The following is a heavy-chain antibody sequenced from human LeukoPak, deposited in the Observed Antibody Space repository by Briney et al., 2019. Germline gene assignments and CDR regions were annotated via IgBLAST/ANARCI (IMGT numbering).Heavy chain of an antibody. CDR1: GFTFSSYG. D-gene: IGHD1-20*01. CDR3: ARVPSGITGTTSYFDY. Sequence: GGSLRLSCAASGFTFSSYGMSWVRQAPGKGVEWVSAISGSGGSTYYADSVKGRFTISRDNSKNTLYLQMNSLRAEDTAVYYCARVPSGITGTTSYFDYWGQGTLVTVSS. J-gene: IGHJ4*02. V-gene: IGHV3-23*01. CDR2: ISGSGGST.